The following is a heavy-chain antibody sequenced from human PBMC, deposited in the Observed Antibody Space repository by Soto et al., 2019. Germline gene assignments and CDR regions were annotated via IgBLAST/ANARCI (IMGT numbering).Heavy chain of an antibody. CDR3: ARHRGIHVSGYFDY. CDR2: IYYSGST. J-gene: IGHJ4*02. CDR1: GGSISSSSYY. Sequence: SETLSLTCTVSGGSISSSSYYWGWIRQPPGKGLEWIGSIYYSGSTYYNPSLKSRVTITVDTSKNQFSLKLSSVTAADTAVYYCARHRGIHVSGYFDYWGQGTLVTVSS. V-gene: IGHV4-39*01. D-gene: IGHD3-10*01.